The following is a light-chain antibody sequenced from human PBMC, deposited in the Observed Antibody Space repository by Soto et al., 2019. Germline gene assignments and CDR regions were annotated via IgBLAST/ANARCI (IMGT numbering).Light chain of an antibody. CDR1: QSISSW. CDR2: KAS. V-gene: IGKV1-5*03. Sequence: DIQMTQSPSTLSASVGDRVTITCRASQSISSWLAWYQQKPGKAPKLLIYKASSLESGVPSRFSVSRSGTEFTLTISSLQPDDFATYYCQQYNSYSPWTFCQGTKVEIK. CDR3: QQYNSYSPWT. J-gene: IGKJ1*01.